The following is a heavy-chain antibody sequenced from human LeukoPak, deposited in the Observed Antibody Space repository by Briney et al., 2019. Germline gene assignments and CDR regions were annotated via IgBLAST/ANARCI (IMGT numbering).Heavy chain of an antibody. CDR2: IFHSGST. V-gene: IGHV4-39*07. D-gene: IGHD1-26*01. CDR3: ARARPYSGNYRYFDY. J-gene: IGHJ4*02. CDR1: GGSISSNSYY. Sequence: SETLSLTCTVSGGSISSNSYYWGWIRQPPGKGLAWIGTIFHSGSTDYNPSLKSRVTISVDTSKNQFSLKLSSVTAADTAVYYCARARPYSGNYRYFDYWGQGTLVTVSS.